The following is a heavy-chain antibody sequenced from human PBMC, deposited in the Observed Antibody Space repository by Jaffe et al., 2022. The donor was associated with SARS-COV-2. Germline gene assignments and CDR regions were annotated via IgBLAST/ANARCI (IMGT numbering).Heavy chain of an antibody. Sequence: QVQLVQSGSELKKPGASVKVSCKASGYTFTSYAMNWVRQAPGQGLEWMGWINTNTGNPTYAQGFTGRFVFSLDTSVSTAYLQISSLKAEDTAVYYCARDPPSRVWWGPYYYYYGMDVWGQGTTVTVSS. CDR2: INTNTGNP. J-gene: IGHJ6*02. CDR1: GYTFTSYA. CDR3: ARDPPSRVWWGPYYYYYGMDV. D-gene: IGHD2-15*01. V-gene: IGHV7-4-1*02.